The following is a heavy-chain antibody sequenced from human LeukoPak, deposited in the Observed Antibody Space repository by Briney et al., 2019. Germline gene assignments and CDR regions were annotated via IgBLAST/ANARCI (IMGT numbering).Heavy chain of an antibody. J-gene: IGHJ3*02. CDR3: ARDKSEGAFDI. Sequence: GWSLRLSCAASGFTFSDYYMSWIRQAPGKGLEWVSYISSSGSTIYYADSVKGRFTISRDNAKNSLYLQMNSLRAEDTAVYYCARDKSEGAFDIWGQGTMVTVSS. V-gene: IGHV3-11*01. CDR1: GFTFSDYY. CDR2: ISSSGSTI.